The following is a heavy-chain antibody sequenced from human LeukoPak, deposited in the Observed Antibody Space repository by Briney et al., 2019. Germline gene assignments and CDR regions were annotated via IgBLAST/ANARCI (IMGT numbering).Heavy chain of an antibody. CDR2: ISAYNGNT. CDR3: ARDPGTDYDCWSGYRGYYGMDV. V-gene: IGHV1-18*01. D-gene: IGHD3-3*01. J-gene: IGHJ6*02. CDR1: GYTFTSYG. Sequence: ASVKVSCKASGYTFTSYGISWVRQAPGQGLEWMGWISAYNGNTNYAQKLQGRVTMTTDTSTSTAYMELRSLRSDDTAVYYCARDPGTDYDCWSGYRGYYGMDVWGQGTTVTVSS.